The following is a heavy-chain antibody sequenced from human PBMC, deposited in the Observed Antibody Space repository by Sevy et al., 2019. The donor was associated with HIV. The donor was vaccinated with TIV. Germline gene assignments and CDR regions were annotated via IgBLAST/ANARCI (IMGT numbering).Heavy chain of an antibody. CDR2: IDTTDGF. CDR3: ARDGDTIPVAGPNGSFEL. J-gene: IGHJ2*01. D-gene: IGHD6-19*01. CDR1: GFSFSRYD. Sequence: GGSLRLSCAASGFSFSRYDMHWVRQAAGGGLEWVSAIDTTDGFYYDDSVKGRFTISRDDAKKFMYLQMDSLRVGDTAVYYCARDGDTIPVAGPNGSFELWGRGTLVTVSS. V-gene: IGHV3-13*01.